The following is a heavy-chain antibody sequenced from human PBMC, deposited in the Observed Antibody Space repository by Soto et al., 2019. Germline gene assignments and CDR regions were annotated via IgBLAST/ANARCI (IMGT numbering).Heavy chain of an antibody. V-gene: IGHV4-31*03. CDR2: IYYSGST. D-gene: IGHD3-3*01. CDR3: ARWWSGSRQGFDP. J-gene: IGHJ5*02. Sequence: QVQLQESGPGLVKPSQTLSLTCTVSGGSISSGDYYWSWIRQHPGKGLEWIGYIYYSGSTYYNPSLTRRVTISVDPSKNQFSLKLSSVTAADTAVYYCARWWSGSRQGFDPWGQGTLVTVSS. CDR1: GGSISSGDYY.